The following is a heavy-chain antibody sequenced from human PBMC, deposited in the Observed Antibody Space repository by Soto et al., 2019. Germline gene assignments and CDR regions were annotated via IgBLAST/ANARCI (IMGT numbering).Heavy chain of an antibody. CDR1: GFTFSSYA. D-gene: IGHD2-2*01. J-gene: IGHJ4*02. CDR2: ISGSGGST. V-gene: IGHV3-23*01. CDR3: AKDHVPYCSSTSCSFPGY. Sequence: PVGSLRLSCAASGFTFSSYAMSWVRQAPGKGLEWVSAISGSGGSTYYADSVKGRFTISRDNSKNTLYLQMNSLRAEDTAVYYCAKDHVPYCSSTSCSFPGYWGQGTLVTVSS.